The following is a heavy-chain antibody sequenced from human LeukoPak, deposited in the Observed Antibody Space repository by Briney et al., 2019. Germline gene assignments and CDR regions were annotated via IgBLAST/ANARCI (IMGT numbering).Heavy chain of an antibody. V-gene: IGHV4-39*07. CDR3: ARLPTVTFFDY. D-gene: IGHD4-17*01. CDR2: IYYSGST. J-gene: IGHJ4*02. CDR1: GGSISSSSYY. Sequence: SETLSLTCTVSGGSISSSSYYWGWIRQPPGKGLEWIGSIYYSGSTYYNPSLKSRVTISVDTSKNQFSLMLSSVTAADTAVYYCARLPTVTFFDYWGQGTLVTVSS.